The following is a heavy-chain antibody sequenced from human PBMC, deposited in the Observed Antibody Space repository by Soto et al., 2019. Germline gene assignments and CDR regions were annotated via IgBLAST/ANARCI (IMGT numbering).Heavy chain of an antibody. CDR3: AKDPYSSGWYFY. CDR1: GFTFSSYA. D-gene: IGHD6-19*01. Sequence: PGGSLRLSCAASGFTFSSYAMSWVRQAPGKGLEWVSAISGSGGSTYYADSVKGRFTISRDNSKNTLCLQMNSLRAEDTAVYYCAKDPYSSGWYFYWGQGTLVTVSS. J-gene: IGHJ4*02. V-gene: IGHV3-23*01. CDR2: ISGSGGST.